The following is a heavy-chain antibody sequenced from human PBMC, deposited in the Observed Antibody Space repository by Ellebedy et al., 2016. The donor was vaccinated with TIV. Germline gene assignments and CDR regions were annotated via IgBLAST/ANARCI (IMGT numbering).Heavy chain of an antibody. V-gene: IGHV4-61*01. CDR1: GGSVSSGSYY. Sequence: SETLSLTXTVSGGSVSSGSYYWSWIRQPPGKGLEWIGYIYYSGSTNYNPSLKSRVTISVDTSKNQFSLKLSSVTAADTAVYYCARESPVVPRAYYFDYWGQGTLVTVSS. J-gene: IGHJ4*02. CDR3: ARESPVVPRAYYFDY. D-gene: IGHD2-15*01. CDR2: IYYSGST.